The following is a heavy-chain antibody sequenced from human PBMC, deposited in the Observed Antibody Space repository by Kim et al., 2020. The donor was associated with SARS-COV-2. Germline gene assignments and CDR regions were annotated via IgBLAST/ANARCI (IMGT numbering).Heavy chain of an antibody. CDR2: ISYDGSNK. CDR1: GFTFSSYA. Sequence: GGSLRLSCAASGFTFSSYAMHWVRQAPGKGLEWVAVISYDGSNKYYADSVKGRFTISRDNSKNTLYLQMNSLRAEDTAVYYCARATMVRGVITLHYYYYG. V-gene: IGHV3-30*04. D-gene: IGHD3-10*01. CDR3: ARATMVRGVITLHYYYYG. J-gene: IGHJ6*01.